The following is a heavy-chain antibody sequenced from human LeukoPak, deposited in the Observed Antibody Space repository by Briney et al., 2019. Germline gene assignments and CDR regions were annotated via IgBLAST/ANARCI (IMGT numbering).Heavy chain of an antibody. V-gene: IGHV4-39*01. CDR1: GGSISSSSYY. Sequence: PSETLSRTCTVSGGSISSSSYYWGWIRQPPGKGLEWIGSIYYSGSTYYNPSLKSRVTISVDTSKNQFSLKLSSVTAADTAVYYCARPGYSSGWDAFDIWGQGTMVTVSS. CDR2: IYYSGST. D-gene: IGHD6-19*01. CDR3: ARPGYSSGWDAFDI. J-gene: IGHJ3*02.